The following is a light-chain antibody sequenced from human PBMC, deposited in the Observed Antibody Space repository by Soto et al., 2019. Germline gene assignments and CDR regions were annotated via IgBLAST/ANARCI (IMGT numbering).Light chain of an antibody. CDR3: QQYDTYWT. CDR1: QSISNW. CDR2: KAS. J-gene: IGKJ1*01. Sequence: DIHITQSPSTLSSSVGDRVIITCRASQSISNWLAWYQQKPGKAPNLLIYKASSLKSGVPSRFSGSGSGTEFTLTISSLQPDDFATYYCQQYDTYWTFGQGTKVDI. V-gene: IGKV1-5*03.